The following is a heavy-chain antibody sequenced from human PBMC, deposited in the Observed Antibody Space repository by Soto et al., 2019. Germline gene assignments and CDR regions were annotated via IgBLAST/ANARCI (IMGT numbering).Heavy chain of an antibody. D-gene: IGHD6-19*01. CDR3: ARDGITVPGTGDY. CDR2: INPNSGGT. Sequence: QVQLVQSGADVKKPGASVKVSCKASGYTFTGYYIHWVRQAPGQGLECMGWINPNSGGTNYAQKFQGRVTMTRDTSISTAYMELSRLRSDDTAVFYCARDGITVPGTGDYWVQGTLVTVSS. V-gene: IGHV1-2*02. CDR1: GYTFTGYY. J-gene: IGHJ4*02.